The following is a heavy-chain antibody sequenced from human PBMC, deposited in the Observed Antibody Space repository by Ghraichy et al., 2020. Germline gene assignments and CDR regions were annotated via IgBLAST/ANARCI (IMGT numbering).Heavy chain of an antibody. CDR3: AKCRGTTWNDALDV. J-gene: IGHJ3*01. CDR2: VKPDGGEK. V-gene: IGHV3-7*01. D-gene: IGHD1-1*01. Sequence: GESLNISCAASGFMFSSYWVTWVRQAPGKGLEWVANVKPDGGEKNYVGSVKGRFTISRDNAKKSLYLQMNSLRAEDTAVYCCAKCRGTTWNDALDVWGQGTMVTVS. CDR1: GFMFSSYW.